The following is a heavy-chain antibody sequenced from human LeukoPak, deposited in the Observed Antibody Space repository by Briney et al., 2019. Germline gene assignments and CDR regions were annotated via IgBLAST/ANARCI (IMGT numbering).Heavy chain of an antibody. J-gene: IGHJ3*02. D-gene: IGHD2-2*02. V-gene: IGHV4-4*07. CDR3: ARDRGYCSSTSCYSPADAFDI. Sequence: SETLSLTCTVSGGSISSYYWSWIRQPAGKGLEWIGRIYTSGSTNYNPSLKSRVTMSVDTSKNQFSLKLSSVTAADTAVYYCARDRGYCSSTSCYSPADAFDIWGQGTMVTVSS. CDR1: GGSISSYY. CDR2: IYTSGST.